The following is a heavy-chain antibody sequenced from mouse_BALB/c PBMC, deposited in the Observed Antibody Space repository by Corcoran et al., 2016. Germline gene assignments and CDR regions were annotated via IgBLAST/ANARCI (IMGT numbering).Heavy chain of an antibody. CDR3: ARVSTGYYFDY. J-gene: IGHJ2*01. V-gene: IGHV14-1*02. CDR2: IDPENGNT. CDR1: GFNIKDYY. D-gene: IGHD2-1*01. Sequence: EVQLQQSGAELVRPGALVKLSCKASGFNIKDYYMHWLKQRPEQGLEWIGWIDPENGNTIYDPKFQGKASITADTSSNTAYLQLSSLTSEDTAVYYCARVSTGYYFDYWGQGTTLTVSS.